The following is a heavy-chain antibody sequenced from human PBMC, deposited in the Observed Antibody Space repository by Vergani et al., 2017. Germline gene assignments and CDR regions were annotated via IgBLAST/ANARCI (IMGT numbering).Heavy chain of an antibody. CDR2: IYHSGST. CDR3: ARLLGERYGSGSYPPRIDY. D-gene: IGHD3-10*01. V-gene: IGHV4-38-2*01. J-gene: IGHJ4*02. CDR1: GYSISSGYY. Sequence: QVQLQESGPGLVKPSETLSLTCAVSGYSISSGYYWGWIRQPPGKGLEWIGSIYHSGSTYYNPSLKSRVTISVDTSKNQFSLKLSSVTAADTAVYYWARLLGERYGSGSYPPRIDYWGQGTLVTVSS.